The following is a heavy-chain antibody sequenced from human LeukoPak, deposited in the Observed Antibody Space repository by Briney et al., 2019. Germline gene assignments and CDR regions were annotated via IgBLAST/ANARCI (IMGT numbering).Heavy chain of an antibody. CDR2: IYTSGST. J-gene: IGHJ5*02. CDR1: GGSISSDSYY. D-gene: IGHD2-15*01. V-gene: IGHV4-61*02. CDR3: ARDWVFCSGGSCRNWFDP. Sequence: PSETLSLTCTVPGGSISSDSYYWSWIRQPAGKGLEWIGRIYTSGSTNYNPSLKGRVTISVDTSKNQFSLKLSSVTAADTAVYYCARDWVFCSGGSCRNWFDPWGQGTLVTVSS.